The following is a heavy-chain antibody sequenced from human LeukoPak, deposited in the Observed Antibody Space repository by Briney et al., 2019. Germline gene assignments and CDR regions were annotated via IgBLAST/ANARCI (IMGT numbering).Heavy chain of an antibody. J-gene: IGHJ4*02. V-gene: IGHV3-30*18. Sequence: GGSLRLSCAASGFTFSDYLMHWVRQAPDKGLEGLAIISLDGNTKHYADSVKGRFSISRDNSKNALSVQMNSLSDEDTAVYYCAKEDGGGYYDYLYDWGWGTVVMVS. CDR2: ISLDGNTK. D-gene: IGHD1-26*01. CDR1: GFTFSDYL. CDR3: AKEDGGGYYDYLYD.